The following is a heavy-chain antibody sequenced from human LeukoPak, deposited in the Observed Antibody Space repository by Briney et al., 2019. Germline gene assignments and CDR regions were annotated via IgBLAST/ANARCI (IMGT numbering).Heavy chain of an antibody. V-gene: IGHV4-59*01. J-gene: IGHJ4*02. Sequence: KPSETLSLTCTVSGGSISSYYWSWIRQPPGKGLEWIGYIYDSGSTNYNPSLKSRVTISVDTSKNQFSLKLSSVTAADTAVYYCARGSGRAVAGNVDYWGQGTLVTVSS. CDR1: GGSISSYY. D-gene: IGHD6-19*01. CDR3: ARGSGRAVAGNVDY. CDR2: IYDSGST.